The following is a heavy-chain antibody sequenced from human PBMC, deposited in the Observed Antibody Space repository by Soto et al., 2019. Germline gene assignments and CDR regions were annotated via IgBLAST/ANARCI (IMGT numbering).Heavy chain of an antibody. J-gene: IGHJ6*02. V-gene: IGHV4-34*01. CDR2: IYHSGST. CDR1: GGSFSGYY. D-gene: IGHD3-22*01. CDR3: ARKNYYDSSGYYWPPYYYGMDV. Sequence: SETLSLTCAVYGGSFSGYYWSWIRQPPGKGLEWIGEIYHSGSTNYNPSLKSRVTISVDKSKNQFSLKLSSVTAADTAVYYCARKNYYDSSGYYWPPYYYGMDVWGQGTTVTVSS.